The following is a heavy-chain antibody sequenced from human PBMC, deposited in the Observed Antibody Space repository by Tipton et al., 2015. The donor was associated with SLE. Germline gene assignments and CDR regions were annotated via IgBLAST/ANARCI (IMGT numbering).Heavy chain of an antibody. J-gene: IGHJ4*02. CDR1: GGSISSYY. CDR2: IYYSGST. V-gene: IGHV4-59*01. CDR3: AREGSSWYYFDY. D-gene: IGHD6-13*01. Sequence: TLSLTCTVSGGSISSYYWSWIRQPPGKGLEWIGYIYYSGSTNYNPSLKSRVTISVDTSKSQFSLKLSSVTAADTAVYYCAREGSSWYYFDYWGQGTLVTVSS.